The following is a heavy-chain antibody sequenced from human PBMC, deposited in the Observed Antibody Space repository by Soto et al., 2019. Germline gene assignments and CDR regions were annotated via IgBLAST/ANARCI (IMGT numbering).Heavy chain of an antibody. CDR3: AKDISRGVVVVAATVPFDY. CDR2: ISWNSGSI. Sequence: EVQLVESGGGLVQPGRSLRLSCAASGFTFDDYAMHWVRQAPGKGLEWVSGISWNSGSIGYADSVKGRFTISRDNAKNSLYLQMNSLRAEDTALYYCAKDISRGVVVVAATVPFDYWGQGTLVTVSS. CDR1: GFTFDDYA. D-gene: IGHD2-15*01. V-gene: IGHV3-9*01. J-gene: IGHJ4*02.